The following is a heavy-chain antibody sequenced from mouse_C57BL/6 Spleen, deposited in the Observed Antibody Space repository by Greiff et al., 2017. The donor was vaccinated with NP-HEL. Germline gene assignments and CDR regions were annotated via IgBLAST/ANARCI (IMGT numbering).Heavy chain of an antibody. Sequence: EVKLVESGGGLVKPGGSLKLSCAASGFTFSSYAMSWVRQTPEKRLEWVATISDGGSYTYYPDNVKGRFTISRDNAKNNLYLQMSHLKSEDTAMYYCARDGFYDGYSAMDYWGQGTSVTVSS. J-gene: IGHJ4*01. CDR2: ISDGGSYT. CDR1: GFTFSSYA. D-gene: IGHD2-3*01. CDR3: ARDGFYDGYSAMDY. V-gene: IGHV5-4*01.